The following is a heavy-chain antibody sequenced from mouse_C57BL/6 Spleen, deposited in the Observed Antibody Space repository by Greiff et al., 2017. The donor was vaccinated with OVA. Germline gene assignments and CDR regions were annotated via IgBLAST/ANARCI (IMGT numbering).Heavy chain of an antibody. CDR3: ARISIVTTYYAMDY. V-gene: IGHV1-26*01. CDR2: INPNNGGT. Sequence: EVQLQQSGPELVKPGASVKISCKASGYTFTDYYMNWVKQSHGKSLEWIGDINPNNGGTSYNQKFKGKATLTVDKSSSTAYMELRSLTSEDSAVYYCARISIVTTYYAMDYWGQGTSVTVSS. CDR1: GYTFTDYY. D-gene: IGHD2-5*01. J-gene: IGHJ4*01.